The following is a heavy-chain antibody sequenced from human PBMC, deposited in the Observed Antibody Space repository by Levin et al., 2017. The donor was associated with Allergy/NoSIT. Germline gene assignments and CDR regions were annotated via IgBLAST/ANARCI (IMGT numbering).Heavy chain of an antibody. D-gene: IGHD3-9*01. CDR1: GGSISSSSYY. CDR2: IYYSGST. Sequence: SETLSLTCTVSGGSISSSSYYWGWIRQPPGKGLEWIGSIYYSGSTYYNPSLKSRVTISVDTSKKQFSLKLSSVTAADTAVYYCARCRLRYFDWLLSTPDNAFDIWGQGTMVTVSS. J-gene: IGHJ3*02. CDR3: ARCRLRYFDWLLSTPDNAFDI. V-gene: IGHV4-39*07.